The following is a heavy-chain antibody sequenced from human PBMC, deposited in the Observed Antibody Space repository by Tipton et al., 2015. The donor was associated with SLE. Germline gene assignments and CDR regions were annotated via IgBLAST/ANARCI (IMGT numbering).Heavy chain of an antibody. V-gene: IGHV4-59*01. Sequence: TLSLTCTVSIGSINYYHWSWIRQPPGKGLEWIGAVGYTGSTHYNPSLESRVAISIDPSKNQFSLELSSVTAADTAMYYCARKGHDSWSGYNGFDIWGQGTMVSVSS. CDR3: ARKGHDSWSGYNGFDI. D-gene: IGHD3-3*01. J-gene: IGHJ3*02. CDR2: VGYTGST. CDR1: IGSINYYH.